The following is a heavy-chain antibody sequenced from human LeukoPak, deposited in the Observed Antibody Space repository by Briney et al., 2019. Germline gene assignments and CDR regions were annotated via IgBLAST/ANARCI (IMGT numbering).Heavy chain of an antibody. D-gene: IGHD5-12*01. V-gene: IGHV3-66*01. J-gene: IGHJ4*02. CDR1: EFSVGSNC. CDR3: ARVPSGYHNT. Sequence: GGSLTLSWAASEFSVGSNCMTWVRQAPGEGLEWVSLIYSGGSTYYADSVKGRFTISRDNSKNTLYLQMNSLRAEDTAVYYCARVPSGYHNTGGQGTLVTVSS. CDR2: IYSGGST.